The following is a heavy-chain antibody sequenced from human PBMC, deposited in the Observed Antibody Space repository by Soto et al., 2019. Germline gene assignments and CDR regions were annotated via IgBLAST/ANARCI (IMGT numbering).Heavy chain of an antibody. CDR1: GFTFRSHR. CDR2: IDTDGGGT. CDR3: ATVFDV. J-gene: IGHJ4*02. V-gene: IGHV3-74*01. Sequence: EVQLVESGGGLVQPGGSLRVSCAASGFTFRSHRIHWVRQAPGKGLEWVSRIDTDGGGTSYADSVKGRFTISTDNAENTVYLQMNGLRVEATAVYCCATVFDVWGQGTLVTVSS. D-gene: IGHD4-17*01.